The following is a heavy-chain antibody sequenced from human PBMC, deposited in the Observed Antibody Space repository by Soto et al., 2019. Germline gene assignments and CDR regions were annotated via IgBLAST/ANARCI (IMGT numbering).Heavy chain of an antibody. D-gene: IGHD2-2*01. V-gene: IGHV6-1*01. CDR2: TYYRSKWYN. Sequence: SQTLSLTCAISGDSVSSNSAAWNWIRQSPSRGLEWLGRTYYRSKWYNDYAVSVKSRITINPDTSKNQFSLQLNSVTPEDTAVYYCARVIVVVPAAIRDYYYYGMDVWGQGTTVTV. J-gene: IGHJ6*02. CDR3: ARVIVVVPAAIRDYYYYGMDV. CDR1: GDSVSSNSAA.